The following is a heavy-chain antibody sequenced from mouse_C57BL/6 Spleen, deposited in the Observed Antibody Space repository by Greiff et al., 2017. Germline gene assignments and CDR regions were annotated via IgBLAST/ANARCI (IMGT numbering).Heavy chain of an antibody. Sequence: VQLQQSVAVLVRPGASVKLSCTASGFNIKNTYMHWVKQRPEQGLEWIGRIDPANGNTKYDPKFKGKANITADTSSNTAYLQLSSLTSGNTAIYYGDLDATYYGYYFDYWGQGTTLTVSS. CDR1: GFNIKNTY. J-gene: IGHJ2*01. V-gene: IGHV14-3*01. CDR2: IDPANGNT. CDR3: DLDATYYGYYFDY. D-gene: IGHD2-9*01.